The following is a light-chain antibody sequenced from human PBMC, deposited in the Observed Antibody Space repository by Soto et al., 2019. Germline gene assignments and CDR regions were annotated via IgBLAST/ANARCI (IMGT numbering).Light chain of an antibody. Sequence: ETVLTQSPGTLSLSPGERATLSCRASQSVSINYLAWYQHIPGQAPRLLIYGASTRATGIPDRFSGSGSGTDFTLTISRLEPEDFAVYYCRQFDRSLPSWTFGQGTKVE. CDR1: QSVSINY. CDR2: GAS. V-gene: IGKV3-20*01. CDR3: RQFDRSLPSWT. J-gene: IGKJ1*01.